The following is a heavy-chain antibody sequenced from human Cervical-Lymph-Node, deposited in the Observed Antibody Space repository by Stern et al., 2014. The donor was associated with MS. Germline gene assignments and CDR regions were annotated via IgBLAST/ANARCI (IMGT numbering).Heavy chain of an antibody. J-gene: IGHJ4*02. CDR2: TYYRSKWYL. CDR3: VRYSGWYYFDY. D-gene: IGHD6-19*01. V-gene: IGHV6-1*01. CDR1: GASVSSNSVA. Sequence: QVQLQQSGPGLVKPSQTLSLTCAISGASVSSNSVAWSWIRQSPSRGLEWPGRTYYRSKWYLDYALSVKSRIPINPDTSKNQFSLQLTPVTPEDTAVYYCVRYSGWYYFDYWGQGTLVTVSS.